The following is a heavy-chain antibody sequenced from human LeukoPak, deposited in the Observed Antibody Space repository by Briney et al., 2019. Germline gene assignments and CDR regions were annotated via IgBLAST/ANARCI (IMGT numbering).Heavy chain of an antibody. CDR1: GGSFSGYY. Sequence: SETLSLTCAVYGGSFSGYYWSWIRQPPGKGLECIAEINHSGSTNYNTSLKSRVTISVDTSKNQFSLKLSSVTAADTAVYYCARGLYDSSGYAVSDWGQGTLVTVSS. V-gene: IGHV4-34*01. J-gene: IGHJ4*02. CDR3: ARGLYDSSGYAVSD. D-gene: IGHD3-22*01. CDR2: INHSGST.